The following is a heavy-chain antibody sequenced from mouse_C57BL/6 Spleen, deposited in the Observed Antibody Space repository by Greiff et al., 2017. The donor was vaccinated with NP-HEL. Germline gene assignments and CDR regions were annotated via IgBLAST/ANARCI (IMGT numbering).Heavy chain of an antibody. Sequence: ESGPGLVKPSQSLSLTCSVTGYSITSGYYWNWIRQFPGNKLEWMGYISYDGSNNYNPSLNNRISITRDTSKNQFFLKLNSVTTEDTATYYCARDRDYIRGYFDYWGQGTTLTVSS. V-gene: IGHV3-6*01. CDR3: ARDRDYIRGYFDY. CDR1: GYSITSGYY. D-gene: IGHD2-12*01. CDR2: ISYDGSN. J-gene: IGHJ2*01.